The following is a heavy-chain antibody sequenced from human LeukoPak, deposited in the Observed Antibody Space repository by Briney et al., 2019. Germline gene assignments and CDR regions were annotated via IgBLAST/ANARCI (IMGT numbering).Heavy chain of an antibody. J-gene: IGHJ4*02. CDR2: IYYSGTT. CDR1: GGSISSSSYY. Sequence: SETLSLTCTVSGGSISSSSYYWGWIRQPPGKGLEWIGNIYYSGTTYYNPSLKSRVTISVDTSKNQFSLKLSSVTAADTAVYYCAAFSRVRGYYFDYWGQGTLVTVSS. CDR3: AAFSRVRGYYFDY. D-gene: IGHD3-3*02. V-gene: IGHV4-39*01.